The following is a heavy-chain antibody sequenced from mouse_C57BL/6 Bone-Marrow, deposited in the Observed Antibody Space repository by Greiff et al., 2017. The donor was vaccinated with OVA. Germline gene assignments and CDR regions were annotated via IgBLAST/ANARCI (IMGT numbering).Heavy chain of an antibody. J-gene: IGHJ4*01. V-gene: IGHV2-3*01. CDR1: GFSLTSYG. CDR2: IWGGGST. CDR3: AKSDEGYAMDY. Sequence: VQLVESGPGLVAPSQSLSITCTVSGFSLTSYGVSWVRQPPGKGLEWLGAIWGGGSTTDHAALISRLSISNDKSKSQVCLKLNRLQTDDTAAYYCAKSDEGYAMDYWGQGTSVTVSS.